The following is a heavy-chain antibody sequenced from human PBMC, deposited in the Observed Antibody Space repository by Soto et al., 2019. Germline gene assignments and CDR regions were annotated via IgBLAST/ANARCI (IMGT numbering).Heavy chain of an antibody. CDR2: IDYRGSAI. Sequence: GGSVSLSGSVAGVTFGNYGMSWVRQAPGKGLQWVSDIDYRGSAIFYADSVKGRFTISRDNAKNSLSLQMASLRAEDAAVYYCARARGGGYIDYWGRGTLVTVSS. D-gene: IGHD2-15*01. CDR1: GVTFGNYG. CDR3: ARARGGGYIDY. V-gene: IGHV3-48*03. J-gene: IGHJ4*02.